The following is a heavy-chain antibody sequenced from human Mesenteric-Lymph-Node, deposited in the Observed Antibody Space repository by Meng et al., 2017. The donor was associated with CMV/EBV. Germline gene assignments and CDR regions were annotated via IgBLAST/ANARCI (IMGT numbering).Heavy chain of an antibody. V-gene: IGHV3-48*01. CDR3: AKASITVVVPAAPSDY. CDR2: ISSRSATI. CDR1: GFSFSIYS. Sequence: GESLKISCTASGFSFSIYSMNWVRQVPGKGLEWVSYISSRSATIYYTDSVKGRFTISRDNSNNTLYLQMNSLRTEDTAVYYCAKASITVVVPAAPSDYWGQGTLVTVSS. D-gene: IGHD2-2*01. J-gene: IGHJ4*02.